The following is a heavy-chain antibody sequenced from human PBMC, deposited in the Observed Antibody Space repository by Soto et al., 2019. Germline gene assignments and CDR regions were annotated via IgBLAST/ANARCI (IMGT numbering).Heavy chain of an antibody. D-gene: IGHD1-26*01. Sequence: GSLRLSCAASGFTFSSYAMSWVRQAPGKGLEWVSGIGASGAGTYYADFVKGRFIISRDNSKNTLHLQMNSLRAEDTAVYYCAVRKTGSYFDYWGHGTLVTVSS. CDR2: IGASGAGT. CDR3: AVRKTGSYFDY. CDR1: GFTFSSYA. V-gene: IGHV3-23*01. J-gene: IGHJ4*01.